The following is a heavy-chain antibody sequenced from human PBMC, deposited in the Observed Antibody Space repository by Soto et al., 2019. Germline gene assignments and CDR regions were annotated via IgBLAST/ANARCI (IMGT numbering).Heavy chain of an antibody. CDR2: ISHSGSR. Sequence: QVQLQQWGAGLLKASETLSLTGVVSGGSFSGYFWTWIRQSPGRGLEGIGEISHSGSRNYNPAFQSRVIISVDSSKNHVSLKLSSVTAADSATYFCARGLAYDRPIAVAEPFDSWGQGTLVTVSS. CDR3: ARGLAYDRPIAVAEPFDS. V-gene: IGHV4-34*02. D-gene: IGHD6-19*01. CDR1: GGSFSGYF. J-gene: IGHJ4*02.